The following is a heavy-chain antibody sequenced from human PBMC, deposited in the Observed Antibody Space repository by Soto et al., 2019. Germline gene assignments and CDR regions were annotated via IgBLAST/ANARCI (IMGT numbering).Heavy chain of an antibody. D-gene: IGHD4-17*01. CDR3: ARDLRGHYGP. CDR2: VSGSSSYI. J-gene: IGHJ3*01. Sequence: GGSLRLSCEGSGFNFRNFNMIWVRQAPGKGLEWVSSVSGSSSYIYYAGSVKGRFTGSRDNANNLVFLQMNGLRPEDTAMYYCARDLRGHYGPWGQETMLTVSS. CDR1: GFNFRNFN. V-gene: IGHV3-21*06.